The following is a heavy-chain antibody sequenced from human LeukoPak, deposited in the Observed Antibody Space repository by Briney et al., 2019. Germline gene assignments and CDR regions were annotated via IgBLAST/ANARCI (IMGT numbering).Heavy chain of an antibody. CDR1: GGSFSGYY. Sequence: PSETLSLTCAVYGGSFSGYYWSWIRQPPGKGLEWIGEINHSGSTNYNPSLKSRVTMSVDTSKNQFSLKLSSVTAADTAVYYCAREGLCSGGSCYPDYWGQGTLVTVSS. V-gene: IGHV4-34*01. CDR2: INHSGST. D-gene: IGHD2-15*01. J-gene: IGHJ4*02. CDR3: AREGLCSGGSCYPDY.